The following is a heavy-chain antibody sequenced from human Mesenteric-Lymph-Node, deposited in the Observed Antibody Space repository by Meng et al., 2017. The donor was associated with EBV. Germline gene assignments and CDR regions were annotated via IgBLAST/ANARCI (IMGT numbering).Heavy chain of an antibody. D-gene: IGHD3-16*01. CDR3: ARVSLIWGGATL. Sequence: QVQLQQWGEGLLKPSETLSLTCAVYGGSFSGYYWSWIRQPPGKGLEWIGEINHSGSTNYNPSLKSRVTISVDTSKNQFSLKLSSVTAADTAVYYCARVSLIWGGATLWGQGTLVTVSS. J-gene: IGHJ4*02. CDR2: INHSGST. CDR1: GGSFSGYY. V-gene: IGHV4-34*01.